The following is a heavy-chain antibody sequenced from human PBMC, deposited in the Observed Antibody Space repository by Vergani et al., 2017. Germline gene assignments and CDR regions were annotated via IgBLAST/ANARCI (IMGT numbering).Heavy chain of an antibody. CDR2: IRYDGTKR. J-gene: IGHJ1*01. Sequence: QVQLVESGGGVVQPGGALGLSCIASGFTFRIYGMHWVRQAPGKGLEWVAFIRYDGTKRFYGASVKGRITISSDNSQTTVFLQMNSLRADDSAVYYCTKAGQYDSDNCHDSWGQGALVTVAS. D-gene: IGHD3-22*01. CDR1: GFTFRIYG. CDR3: TKAGQYDSDNCHDS. V-gene: IGHV3-30*02.